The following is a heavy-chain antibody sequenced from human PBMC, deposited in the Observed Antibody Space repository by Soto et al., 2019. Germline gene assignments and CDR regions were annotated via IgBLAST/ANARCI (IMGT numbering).Heavy chain of an antibody. Sequence: GSLRLSCAAPGFTFSTYWMDWVRQTPGKGLEWVANINQDGSEKNYVDSVKGRFTISRDNAKDSLYLQMSSLTAEDSALYYCSRSLISWGQGTLVTVSS. J-gene: IGHJ5*02. CDR3: SRSLIS. CDR2: INQDGSEK. CDR1: GFTFSTYW. V-gene: IGHV3-7*01. D-gene: IGHD3-10*01.